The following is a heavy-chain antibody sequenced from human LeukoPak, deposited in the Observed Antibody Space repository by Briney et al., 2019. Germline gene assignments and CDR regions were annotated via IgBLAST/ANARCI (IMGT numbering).Heavy chain of an antibody. Sequence: ASVKVSCKASGYTFTSYGISWVRQAPGQGLEWMGWISAYNGNTNYAQKLQGRVTMTTDTSTSTAYMELRSLRSDDRAVYYCAREARNGPAARGLFDYWGQGTLVTVSS. V-gene: IGHV1-18*01. D-gene: IGHD2-2*01. J-gene: IGHJ4*02. CDR2: ISAYNGNT. CDR3: AREARNGPAARGLFDY. CDR1: GYTFTSYG.